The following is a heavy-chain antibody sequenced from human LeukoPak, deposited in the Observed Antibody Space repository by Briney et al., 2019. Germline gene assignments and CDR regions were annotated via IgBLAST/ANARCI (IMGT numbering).Heavy chain of an antibody. CDR3: ARAYYDSSGYYYVWDY. CDR2: IIPIFGTA. D-gene: IGHD3-22*01. CDR1: GGTFSSYA. V-gene: IGHV1-69*13. Sequence: GASVTVSCKASGGTFSSYAISWVRQAPGQGLEWMGGIIPIFGTANYAQKFQGRVTITADESTSTAYMELSSLRSEDTAVYYCARAYYDSSGYYYVWDYWGQGTLVTVSS. J-gene: IGHJ4*02.